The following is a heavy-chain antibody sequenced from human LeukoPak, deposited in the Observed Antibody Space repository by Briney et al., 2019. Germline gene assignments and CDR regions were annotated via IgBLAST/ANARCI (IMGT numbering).Heavy chain of an antibody. CDR2: IYTSGST. CDR1: GGSISSGSYY. J-gene: IGHJ6*04. V-gene: IGHV4-61*02. CDR3: ARENEYYYDSSGYYQSLDV. D-gene: IGHD3-22*01. Sequence: SQTLSLTCTVSGGSISSGSYYWSWIRQPAGKGLEWIGRIYTSGSTNYNPSLKSRVTISVDTSKNQFSLKLSSVTAADTAVYYCARENEYYYDSSGYYQSLDVWGKGTTVTISS.